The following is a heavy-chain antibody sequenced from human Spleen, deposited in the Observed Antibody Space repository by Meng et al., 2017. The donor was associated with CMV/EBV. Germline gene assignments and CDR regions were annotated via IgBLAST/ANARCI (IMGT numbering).Heavy chain of an antibody. CDR3: ARDSELLRPHYYAMDV. CDR2: IYYTGST. CDR1: GGSISSYY. Sequence: SETLSLTCTVSGGSISSYYWSWIRQPPGKGLQWIGYIYYTGSTQYNPSLKSRVTISVDTSKNQFSLRLSSVTAADTAVYYCARDSELLRPHYYAMDVWGQGATVTVSS. V-gene: IGHV4-59*01. D-gene: IGHD1-26*01. J-gene: IGHJ6*02.